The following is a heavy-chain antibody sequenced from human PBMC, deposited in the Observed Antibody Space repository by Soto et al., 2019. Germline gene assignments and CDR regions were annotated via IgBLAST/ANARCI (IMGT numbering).Heavy chain of an antibody. V-gene: IGHV3-23*01. CDR2: SSATGAGT. CDR1: GFTFSSYC. D-gene: IGHD1-7*01. CDR3: AKDRRAGGNYGFYSDF. Sequence: EVQLLESGGGLVQPGGSLRLSCAASGFTFSSYCMTWVRQAPGKGLEWVSFSSATGAGTYYADSVKGRFTISRDNSKNTLYLQMTRLRADDTAVYYCAKDRRAGGNYGFYSDFWGQGALVIVSS. J-gene: IGHJ4*02.